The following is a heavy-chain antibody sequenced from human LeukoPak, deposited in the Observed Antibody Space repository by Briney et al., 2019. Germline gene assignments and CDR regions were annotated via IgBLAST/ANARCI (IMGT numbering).Heavy chain of an antibody. V-gene: IGHV4-30-4*08. Sequence: SETLPLTCTVSGGSISSGGYYWSWIRQHPGKGLEWIGYIYYSGSTYYNPSLKSRVDISIDTFRNQFSLRLTSVTAADTAVYYCARGRYYGDYIDYWGQGALVTVSS. D-gene: IGHD4-17*01. CDR2: IYYSGST. CDR3: ARGRYYGDYIDY. J-gene: IGHJ4*02. CDR1: GGSISSGGYY.